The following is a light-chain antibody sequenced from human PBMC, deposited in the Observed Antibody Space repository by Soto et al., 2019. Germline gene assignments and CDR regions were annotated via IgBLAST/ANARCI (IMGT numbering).Light chain of an antibody. CDR3: QQYNSYSPLT. J-gene: IGKJ1*01. V-gene: IGKV1-5*03. CDR1: QSISSW. CDR2: KAS. Sequence: DIQMTQSPSTLSASVGDRVTITCLASQSISSWFAWYQQKPGKAPKLLIYKASSLESGVPSRFSGSGSGTEFTLTITSLQPDDFETYYCQQYNSYSPLTFGQGHKVDIK.